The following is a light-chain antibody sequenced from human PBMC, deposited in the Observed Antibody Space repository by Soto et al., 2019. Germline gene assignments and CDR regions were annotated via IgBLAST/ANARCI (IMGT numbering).Light chain of an antibody. CDR2: GAS. CDR3: QQYNNWPQT. CDR1: QSVSSN. V-gene: IGKV3-15*01. Sequence: EIVITQSPATLSVSPGERATLSCRASQSVSSNLAWYQQKPGQAPRLLIYGASTRPTGIPARFSGSGSGTEFTLTISSLQSEDFAVYYCQQYNNWPQTFGQGTKVEIK. J-gene: IGKJ1*01.